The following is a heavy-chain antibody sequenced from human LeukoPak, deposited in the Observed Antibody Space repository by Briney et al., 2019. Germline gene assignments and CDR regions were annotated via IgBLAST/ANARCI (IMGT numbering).Heavy chain of an antibody. Sequence: GGSLRLSCAASGFTFSSYSMNWVRQAPGKGLEWVSSISSSSSYIYYADSVKGRFTISRDNAKNSLYLQMNSLRAEDTAVYYCAGGDKLRFLEWPFDYWGQGTLVTVSS. D-gene: IGHD3-3*01. CDR2: ISSSSSYI. J-gene: IGHJ4*02. CDR1: GFTFSSYS. CDR3: AGGDKLRFLEWPFDY. V-gene: IGHV3-21*04.